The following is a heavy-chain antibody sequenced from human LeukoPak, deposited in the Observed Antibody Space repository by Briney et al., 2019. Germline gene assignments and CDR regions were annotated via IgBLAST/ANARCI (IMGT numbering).Heavy chain of an antibody. Sequence: SETLSLTCTASGGSLSSGSYYWSWLRQPAGKGMEWIGRIYTSGSTNYNPSLKSRVTISVDTSKNQFSLKLSSVTAADTAVYYCARDYYDSSGYDNYFDYWGQGTLVTVSS. V-gene: IGHV4-61*02. J-gene: IGHJ4*02. D-gene: IGHD3-22*01. CDR3: ARDYYDSSGYDNYFDY. CDR1: GGSLSSGSYY. CDR2: IYTSGST.